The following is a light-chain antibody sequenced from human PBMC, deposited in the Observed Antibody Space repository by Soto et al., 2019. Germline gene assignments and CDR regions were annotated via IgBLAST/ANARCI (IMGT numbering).Light chain of an antibody. V-gene: IGKV3-20*01. J-gene: IGKJ3*01. CDR3: QQYAISPFA. CDR2: GAS. CDR1: QAVSSNY. Sequence: EIVLTQSPGTLSLSLGERVTLSCRASQAVSSNYLAWYQQKPGQAPRLLIYGASSRATGIADRFSGSGSGTDFTLTISRLEPEDFAVYYCQQYAISPFAFGPGTKVDIK.